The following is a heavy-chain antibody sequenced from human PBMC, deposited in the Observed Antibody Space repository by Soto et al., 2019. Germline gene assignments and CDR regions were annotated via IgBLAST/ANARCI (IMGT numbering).Heavy chain of an antibody. J-gene: IGHJ4*02. Sequence: PGGSLRLSCAASEFTFSHYIMHWVRQAPGKGLEWVAMILHDGNNKYYADSVKGRFTISRDNSKNTLYLQMNSLRTEDTAMYYCARDDEDGSYCDLGYWGQGTLVTVSS. CDR1: EFTFSHYI. CDR2: ILHDGNNK. V-gene: IGHV3-30-3*01. CDR3: ARDDEDGSYCDLGY. D-gene: IGHD3-10*01.